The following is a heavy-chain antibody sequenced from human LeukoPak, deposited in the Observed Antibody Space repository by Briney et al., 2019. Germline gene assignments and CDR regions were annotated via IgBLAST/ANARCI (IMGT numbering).Heavy chain of an antibody. J-gene: IGHJ4*02. CDR1: GFTVSSNY. CDR2: IHYSGST. Sequence: GSLRLSCAASGFTVSSNYMSWVRQPPEKGLEWIGYIHYSGSTNYNPSLKSRVTISADTSKNQFSLKLNSVTAADTAVYYCASLYYDSSGYYYYYFDYWGQGTLVTVSS. D-gene: IGHD3-22*01. CDR3: ASLYYDSSGYYYYYFDY. V-gene: IGHV4-59*02.